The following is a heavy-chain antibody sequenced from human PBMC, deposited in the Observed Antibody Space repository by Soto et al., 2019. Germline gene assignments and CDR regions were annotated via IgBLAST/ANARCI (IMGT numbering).Heavy chain of an antibody. CDR1: GFTFSSYG. V-gene: IGHV3-33*01. J-gene: IGHJ4*02. D-gene: IGHD3-22*01. Sequence: GGSLRLSCAASGFTFSSYGMHWVRQAPGKGLEWVAVIWYDGSNKYYADSVKGRFTISRDNSKNTLYLQMNSLRAEDTAVYYCARDAYYYDWLAYWGQGTLVTVSS. CDR3: ARDAYYYDWLAY. CDR2: IWYDGSNK.